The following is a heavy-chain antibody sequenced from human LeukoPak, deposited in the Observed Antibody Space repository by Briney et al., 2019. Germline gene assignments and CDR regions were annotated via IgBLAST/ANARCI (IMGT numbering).Heavy chain of an antibody. CDR3: ARSPPYCSSTSCYAPPFDY. J-gene: IGHJ4*02. D-gene: IGHD2-2*01. CDR1: GGTFSSYA. Sequence: GASVKVSCKASGGTFSSYAISWVRQAPGQGLEWMGGIIPIFGTANYAQKFQGRVTITADESTSIAYMELSSLRSEDAAVYYCARSPPYCSSTSCYAPPFDYWGQGTLVTVSS. V-gene: IGHV1-69*01. CDR2: IIPIFGTA.